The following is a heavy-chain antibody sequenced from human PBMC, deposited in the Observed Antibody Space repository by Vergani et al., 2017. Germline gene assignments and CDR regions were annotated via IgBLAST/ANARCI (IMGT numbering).Heavy chain of an antibody. CDR1: GFTFNHYA. J-gene: IGHJ6*02. Sequence: EVQLLESGGDLVQPGGSLRLSCAASGFTFNHYAMNWVRQAPGKGLEWVSGISGSGGSTYYADSVKGRFTISRDNSKNTLYLQMNSLRAEDTAVYYCAREGRDFDWLSSLGPYYGMDVWGQ. CDR3: AREGRDFDWLSSLGPYYGMDV. CDR2: ISGSGGST. V-gene: IGHV3-23*01. D-gene: IGHD3-9*01.